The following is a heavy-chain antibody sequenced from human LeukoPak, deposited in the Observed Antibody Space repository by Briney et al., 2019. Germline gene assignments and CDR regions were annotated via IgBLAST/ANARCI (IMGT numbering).Heavy chain of an antibody. CDR1: GGSISSGGYY. J-gene: IGHJ4*02. Sequence: SETLSLTCTVSGGSISSGGYYWSWIRQHPGKGLEWLGYIYYSGSTYYNPSLKSRVTISVDTSKNQFSLKLSSVTAADTAVYYCARGAPPSYDSSGYYPYWGQGTLVTVSS. CDR2: IYYSGST. D-gene: IGHD3-22*01. V-gene: IGHV4-31*03. CDR3: ARGAPPSYDSSGYYPY.